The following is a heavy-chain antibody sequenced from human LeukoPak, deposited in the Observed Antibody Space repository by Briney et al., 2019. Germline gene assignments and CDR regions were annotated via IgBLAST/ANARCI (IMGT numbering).Heavy chain of an antibody. J-gene: IGHJ4*02. Sequence: GRSLRLSCAASGFIFENYGMHWARQAPGKGPEWVAVVSFDGIAQHYANSVKGRFIVSRDNSNNALYLQMNSLRPDDTAVYYCVKEAAPRVSSWDDYWGQGTLVTVSS. CDR2: VSFDGIAQ. V-gene: IGHV3-30*18. CDR3: VKEAAPRVSSWDDY. D-gene: IGHD1-26*01. CDR1: GFIFENYG.